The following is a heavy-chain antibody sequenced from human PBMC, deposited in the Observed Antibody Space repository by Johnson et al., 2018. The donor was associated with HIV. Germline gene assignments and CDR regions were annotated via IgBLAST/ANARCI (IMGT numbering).Heavy chain of an antibody. V-gene: IGHV3-30*02. CDR3: ARDRTGGSYPRAFDI. CDR2: IRYDGKDK. J-gene: IGHJ3*02. D-gene: IGHD1-26*01. Sequence: QVQLVESGGGVVQPGGSLRLSCAASGFTFSTYGIHWVRQAPGKGLEWVSFIRYDGKDKYYADFVKGRFTISRDNAKNSLYLQMNSLRAEDTALYYCARDRTGGSYPRAFDIWGQGTMVTVSS. CDR1: GFTFSTYG.